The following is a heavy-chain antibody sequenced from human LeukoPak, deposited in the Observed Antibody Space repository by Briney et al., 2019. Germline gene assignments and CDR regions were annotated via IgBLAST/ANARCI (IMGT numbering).Heavy chain of an antibody. V-gene: IGHV3-74*01. CDR3: ARAGWTTVTTGITPCDY. J-gene: IGHJ4*02. CDR2: INSDGSST. CDR1: GFTFSGHW. Sequence: GGSLRLSCAASGFTFSGHWMHWVRQAPGKGVVWVSRINSDGSSTSYADSVKGRFTISRDHAKNTLYLQMNSLRAEDTAVYYCARAGWTTVTTGITPCDYWGQGTLVTVSS. D-gene: IGHD4-17*01.